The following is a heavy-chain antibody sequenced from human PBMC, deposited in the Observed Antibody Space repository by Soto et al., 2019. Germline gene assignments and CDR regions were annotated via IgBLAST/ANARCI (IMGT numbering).Heavy chain of an antibody. CDR2: MNPNSGNT. Sequence: QVQLVQSGAEVKKPGASVKVSCKASGYTFTSYDINWVRQATGQGLEWMGWMNPNSGNTGYAQKFQGRVTMTSNTSIRTADMEMSSLRSEDTAVYFCARERSAAGTGWFDPWGQGTLVTVSS. CDR3: ARERSAAGTGWFDP. D-gene: IGHD6-13*01. V-gene: IGHV1-8*01. CDR1: GYTFTSYD. J-gene: IGHJ5*02.